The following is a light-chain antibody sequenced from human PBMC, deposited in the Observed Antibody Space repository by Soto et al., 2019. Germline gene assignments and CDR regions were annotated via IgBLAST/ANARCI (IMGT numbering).Light chain of an antibody. V-gene: IGKV3-15*01. J-gene: IGKJ1*01. Sequence: EIVMTQSPATLSVSPGERATLSCRASQSVSSNLAWYQQKPGQAPRLLSYGASTRATGIPARFSGSGSGTEFTLTIRSLRAEDFAVYYCQQYNNWPRTCGQGPEVEIQ. CDR2: GAS. CDR3: QQYNNWPRT. CDR1: QSVSSN.